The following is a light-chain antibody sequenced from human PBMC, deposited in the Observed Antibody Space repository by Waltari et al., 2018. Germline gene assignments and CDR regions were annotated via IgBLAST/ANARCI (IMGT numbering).Light chain of an antibody. CDR2: DAS. CDR1: QDISNY. Sequence: DIQMTQSPSSLSASVGDRVTIICQASQDISNYLNWYQQKPGKAPKLLIYDASNLETGVPSRFSGSGSGTDFTFTISSLQPEDIATYYCQLGFTFGPGTKVDIK. CDR3: QLGFT. V-gene: IGKV1-33*01. J-gene: IGKJ3*01.